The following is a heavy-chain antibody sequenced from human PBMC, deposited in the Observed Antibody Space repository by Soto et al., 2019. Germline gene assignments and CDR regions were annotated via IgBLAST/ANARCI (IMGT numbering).Heavy chain of an antibody. J-gene: IGHJ3*02. CDR3: ARTMTTVVTPYDSAFDM. V-gene: IGHV1-46*01. CDR2: INPSGGST. CDR1: GYTFTSYY. D-gene: IGHD4-17*01. Sequence: ASVKVSCKASGYTFTSYYMHWVRQAPGQGLEWMGIINPSGGSTSYAQKFQGRVTMTRDTSTSTVYMELSSLRSEDTAVYYCARTMTTVVTPYDSAFDMWGQGTMVTVSS.